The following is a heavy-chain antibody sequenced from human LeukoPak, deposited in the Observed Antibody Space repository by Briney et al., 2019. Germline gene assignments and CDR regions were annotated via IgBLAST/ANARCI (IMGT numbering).Heavy chain of an antibody. CDR1: GFTFSSYG. Sequence: GGSLRLSCAASGFTFSSYGMHWVRQAPGKGLEWVAVISYDGSNKYYADSVKGRFTISRDNSKNTLYLQMSSLRAEDTAVYYCAKDLYYDFWSGYAPDYWGQGTLVTVSS. CDR3: AKDLYYDFWSGYAPDY. CDR2: ISYDGSNK. D-gene: IGHD3-3*01. J-gene: IGHJ4*02. V-gene: IGHV3-30*18.